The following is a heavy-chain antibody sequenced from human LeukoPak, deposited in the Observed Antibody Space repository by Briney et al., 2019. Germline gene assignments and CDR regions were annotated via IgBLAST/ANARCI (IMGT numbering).Heavy chain of an antibody. CDR2: ISYDGSNK. V-gene: IGHV3-30*18. J-gene: IGHJ6*02. D-gene: IGHD3-10*01. CDR3: AKDPKYGSGKKYYYYYGMDV. Sequence: GGSLRLSCAASGFTFSSYGMHWVRQAPGKGLEWVAVISYDGSNKYYADSVKGRFTISRDNSKNTLYLQMNSLRAEDTAVYYCAKDPKYGSGKKYYYYYGMDVWGQGTTVTVSS. CDR1: GFTFSSYG.